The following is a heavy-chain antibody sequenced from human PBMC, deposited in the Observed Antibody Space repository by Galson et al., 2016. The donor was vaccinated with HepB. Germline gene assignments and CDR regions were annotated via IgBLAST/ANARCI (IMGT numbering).Heavy chain of an antibody. D-gene: IGHD3-16*01. Sequence: LSLTCTVSGGSISSNHYYWGWIRQPPGKGLDWIGSVYYSGPTDYNPSLQTRVTISVDTSKNQFSMNLSSVTAADTAGHYCSRVPWGHYYGIDVWGQGTTVTVSS. CDR3: SRVPWGHYYGIDV. CDR1: GGSISSNHYY. CDR2: VYYSGPT. J-gene: IGHJ6*02. V-gene: IGHV4-39*07.